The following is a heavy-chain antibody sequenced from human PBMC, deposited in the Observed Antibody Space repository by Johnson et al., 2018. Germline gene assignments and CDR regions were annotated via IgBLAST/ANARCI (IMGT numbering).Heavy chain of an antibody. CDR3: ASGHDSYAFDI. D-gene: IGHD2-15*01. J-gene: IGHJ3*02. CDR1: GGTFSSYA. Sequence: VQLVETGAEVKKXGSSXKVXCKASGGTFSSYAISWVRQAPGQGLEWMGGIIPIFGTANYAQKFQGRVTITADESTSTAYMELSSLRSEDTAVYYCASGHDSYAFDIWGQGTMVTVSS. CDR2: IIPIFGTA. V-gene: IGHV1-69*01.